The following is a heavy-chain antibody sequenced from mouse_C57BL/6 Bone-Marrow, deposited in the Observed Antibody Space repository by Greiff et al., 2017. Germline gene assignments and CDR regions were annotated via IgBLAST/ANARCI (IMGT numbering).Heavy chain of an antibody. D-gene: IGHD3-2*01. CDR1: GYTFTSYW. CDR3: ARGDSSGYLYYFDY. J-gene: IGHJ2*01. Sequence: VQLQQPGAELVMPGASVKLSCKASGYTFTSYWMHWVKQRPGQGLEWIGEIDPSDSYTNYNQKFKGKSTLTVDKSSSTAYMQLSSLTSEDAAVYYCARGDSSGYLYYFDYGGQGTPHTFSS. CDR2: IDPSDSYT. V-gene: IGHV1-69*01.